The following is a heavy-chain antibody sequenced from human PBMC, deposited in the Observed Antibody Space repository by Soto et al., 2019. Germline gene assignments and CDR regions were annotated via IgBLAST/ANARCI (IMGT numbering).Heavy chain of an antibody. J-gene: IGHJ4*02. Sequence: SVKVSCKASGGTFSSYAISWVRQAPGQGLEWMGGIIPIFGTANYAQKFQGRVTITADESTSTAYMELSSLRSEDTAVYYCARDSTAAAGLFDYWGQGTLVTVSS. D-gene: IGHD6-13*01. CDR3: ARDSTAAAGLFDY. CDR1: GGTFSSYA. V-gene: IGHV1-69*13. CDR2: IIPIFGTA.